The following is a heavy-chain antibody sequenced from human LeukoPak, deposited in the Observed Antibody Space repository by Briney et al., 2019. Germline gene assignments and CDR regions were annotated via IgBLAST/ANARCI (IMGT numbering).Heavy chain of an antibody. V-gene: IGHV4-59*12. CDR2: IYYSGST. Sequence: SETLSLTCTVSGGSISSYYWSWIRQPPGKGLEWIGYIYYSGSTNYNPSLKSRVTISVDTSKNQFSLKLSSVTAADTAVYYCARDDLTAYAFDIWGQGTMVTVSS. CDR3: ARDDLTAYAFDI. CDR1: GGSISSYY. J-gene: IGHJ3*02.